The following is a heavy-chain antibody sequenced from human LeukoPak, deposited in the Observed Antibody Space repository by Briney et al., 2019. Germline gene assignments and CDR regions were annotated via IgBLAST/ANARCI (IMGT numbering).Heavy chain of an antibody. J-gene: IGHJ4*02. CDR2: LNPSGNST. CDR1: GYTLTGYS. Sequence: ASVKVSCKASGYTLTGYSIHWVRQAPGQGLEWMGTLNPSGNSTTYAQKFQGRVTMTRDTSTKIVYMELSSLRSEDTAVYYCARGDDYSPRFDYWGQGTLVTVSS. CDR3: ARGDDYSPRFDY. V-gene: IGHV1-46*01. D-gene: IGHD5-24*01.